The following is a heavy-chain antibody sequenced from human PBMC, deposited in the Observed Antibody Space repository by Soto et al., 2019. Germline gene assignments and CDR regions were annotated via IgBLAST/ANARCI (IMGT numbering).Heavy chain of an antibody. Sequence: GGSLRLSCAASGFTFSSYWRHWVRQAPGKGLVWVSRINGDGSSTNYADSVKGRFTISRDNDKNTPYLQMNSLRAEDTAVYYCARGARNFYYFDYWGQGALVTVSS. CDR1: GFTFSSYW. V-gene: IGHV3-74*01. D-gene: IGHD1-7*01. CDR3: ARGARNFYYFDY. J-gene: IGHJ4*02. CDR2: INGDGSST.